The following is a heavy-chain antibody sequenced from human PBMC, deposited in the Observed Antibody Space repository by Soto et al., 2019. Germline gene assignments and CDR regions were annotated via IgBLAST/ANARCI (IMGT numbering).Heavy chain of an antibody. V-gene: IGHV3-33*01. CDR3: ARATHYYDSSGYTAILLDY. Sequence: GGSLRLSCAASGFTFSSYGMHWVRQAPGKGLEWVAVIWYDGSNKYYADSVKGRFTISRDNSKNTLYLQMNSLRAEDTAVYYCARATHYYDSSGYTAILLDYWGQGTLVTVSS. CDR1: GFTFSSYG. CDR2: IWYDGSNK. D-gene: IGHD3-22*01. J-gene: IGHJ4*02.